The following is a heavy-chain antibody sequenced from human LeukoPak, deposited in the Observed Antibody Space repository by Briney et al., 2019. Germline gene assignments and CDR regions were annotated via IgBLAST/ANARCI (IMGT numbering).Heavy chain of an antibody. D-gene: IGHD3-22*01. CDR1: GYTFTTYG. CDR3: ARWSDYYHSSGYQYYFDH. Sequence: ASVKVSCKAAGYTFTTYGIAWVRQAPGQGLEWMGWISTYDVNVNYADKFQGRVTMTTDTSTTTAYMELRSLRSDDTAVYYCARWSDYYHSSGYQYYFDHWGQGTLVTVSS. J-gene: IGHJ4*02. CDR2: ISTYDVNV. V-gene: IGHV1-18*01.